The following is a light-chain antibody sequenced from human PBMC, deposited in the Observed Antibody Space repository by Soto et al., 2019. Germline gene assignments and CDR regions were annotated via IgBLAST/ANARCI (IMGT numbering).Light chain of an antibody. V-gene: IGKV3-20*01. Sequence: IVLTQSPGTLSLSPGERATLSCRASQSVSSSYLAWYQQKPGQAPRLVIFGTSSRATGIPDRFSGSGSGTEFTLTINRLEPEDVAVYYCQQCALSPATFGGGTKVDIK. J-gene: IGKJ4*01. CDR3: QQCALSPAT. CDR1: QSVSSSY. CDR2: GTS.